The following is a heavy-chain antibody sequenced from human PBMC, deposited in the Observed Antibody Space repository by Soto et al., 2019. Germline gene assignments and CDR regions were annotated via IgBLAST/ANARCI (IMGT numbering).Heavy chain of an antibody. CDR2: IYHSGSA. Sequence: SETLSLTCAVSGYSITRTYYWGWIRQPPGKGLEWIGCIYHSGSAYYNPSLKSRVTISVDTSKNQSSLKLSSVTAADTAVYYCARGLAAAGTGSWFDPWGQGTLVTVSS. D-gene: IGHD6-13*01. J-gene: IGHJ5*02. CDR1: GYSITRTYY. V-gene: IGHV4-38-2*01. CDR3: ARGLAAAGTGSWFDP.